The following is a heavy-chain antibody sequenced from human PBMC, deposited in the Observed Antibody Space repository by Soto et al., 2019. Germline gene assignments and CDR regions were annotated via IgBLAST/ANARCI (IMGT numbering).Heavy chain of an antibody. V-gene: IGHV4-39*07. Sequence: PSETLSLTCTVSGGSISSSSYYWGWIRQPPGKGLEWIGSIYYSGSTYYNPSLKSRVTISVDTSKNQFSLKLSSVTAADTAVYYCARSGEGGWVGELTPDAFDIWGQGTMVTVSS. CDR1: GGSISSSSYY. D-gene: IGHD3-10*01. J-gene: IGHJ3*02. CDR3: ARSGEGGWVGELTPDAFDI. CDR2: IYYSGST.